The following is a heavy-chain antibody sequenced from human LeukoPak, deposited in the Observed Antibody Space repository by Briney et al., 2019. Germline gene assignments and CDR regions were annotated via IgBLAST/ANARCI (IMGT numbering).Heavy chain of an antibody. V-gene: IGHV6-1*01. Sequence: SQTLSLTCAISGDSVSSNSAAWDWIRQSPSRGLEWLGRTYYRSKWYNDYAVSVKSRITINPDTSRNQFSLQLISVTPDDTAVYFCARSPSGFGGFPLDYWGQGTLVTVSS. J-gene: IGHJ4*02. CDR2: TYYRSKWYN. CDR3: ARSPSGFGGFPLDY. D-gene: IGHD3-16*01. CDR1: GDSVSSNSAA.